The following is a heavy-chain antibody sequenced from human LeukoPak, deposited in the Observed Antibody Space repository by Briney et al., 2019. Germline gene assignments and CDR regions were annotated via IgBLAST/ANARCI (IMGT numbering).Heavy chain of an antibody. Sequence: SETLSLTCAVYGGSFSLYYWTWLRQSPGKGLEWIGEINHSGNTYYNPSLKSRVTISVDTSKNQVSLKLSSVTAADTAVYYCARTSGGSCYAFDYWGQGTLVTVSS. CDR3: ARTSGGSCYAFDY. J-gene: IGHJ4*02. CDR1: GGSFSLYY. D-gene: IGHD2-15*01. V-gene: IGHV4-34*01. CDR2: INHSGNT.